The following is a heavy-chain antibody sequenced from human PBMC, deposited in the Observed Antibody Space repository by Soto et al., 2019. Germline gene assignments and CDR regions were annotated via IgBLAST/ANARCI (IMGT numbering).Heavy chain of an antibody. D-gene: IGHD3-9*01. CDR3: ARGYVMLIGYYDNWFDL. CDR2: INAGNGNT. V-gene: IGHV1-3*01. Sequence: ASVKVSCKASGYTFTSYAMHWVRQAPGQRLEWMGWINAGNGNTKYSQKFQGRVTITRDTSASTAYMELSSLRSEDTAVYYCARGYVMLIGYYDNWFDLWGQGTLGTVSS. J-gene: IGHJ5*02. CDR1: GYTFTSYA.